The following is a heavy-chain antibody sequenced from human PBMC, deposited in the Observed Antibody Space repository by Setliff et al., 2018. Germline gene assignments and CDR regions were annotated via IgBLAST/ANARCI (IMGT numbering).Heavy chain of an antibody. CDR2: IYYTGVT. Sequence: SSETLSLTCTVSGASINSYDYYWAWIRQPPGEGLEWIGNIYYTGVTFYNPSLKSRVTISLDRSKNQFSLKLTSVTAADTAVYYCARGLEGEDYFYYMDVWGKGNTVTVSS. D-gene: IGHD2-21*01. CDR3: ARGLEGEDYFYYMDV. J-gene: IGHJ6*03. CDR1: GASINSYDYY. V-gene: IGHV4-39*07.